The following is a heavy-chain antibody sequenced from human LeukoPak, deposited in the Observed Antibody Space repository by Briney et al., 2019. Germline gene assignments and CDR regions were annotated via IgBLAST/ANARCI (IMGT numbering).Heavy chain of an antibody. CDR2: IHYGGST. V-gene: IGHV4-59*01. D-gene: IGHD1-26*01. J-gene: IGHJ4*02. CDR1: GDSLGNYY. CDR3: ARGINVGATSR. Sequence: SETLSLTCTVSGDSLGNYYWSWVRQSPGKGLEWIGCIHYGGSTKYNPSLKSRASISVDTSRSQFSLEVTSVTAADTAVYFCARGINVGATSRWGQGTLVTVSS.